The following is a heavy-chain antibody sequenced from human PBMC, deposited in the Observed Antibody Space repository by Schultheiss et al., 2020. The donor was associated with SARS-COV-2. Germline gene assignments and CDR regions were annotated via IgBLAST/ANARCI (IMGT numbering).Heavy chain of an antibody. V-gene: IGHV4-59*01. D-gene: IGHD1-7*01. Sequence: SETLSLTCTVSGGSISSYYWSWIRQPPGKGLEWIGYIYYSGSTNYNHSLKSRVTITVATSKNQFSLKLSSVTAAATAVYYCAWGASDWNYEQDAFDIWGQGTMVTVSS. J-gene: IGHJ3*02. CDR3: AWGASDWNYEQDAFDI. CDR2: IYYSGST. CDR1: GGSISSYY.